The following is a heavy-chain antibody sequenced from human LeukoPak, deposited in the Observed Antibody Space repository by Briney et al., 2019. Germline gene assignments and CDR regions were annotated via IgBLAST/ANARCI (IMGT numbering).Heavy chain of an antibody. Sequence: PSETLSLTCTVAGGSISSSSYYWGWIRQPPEKGLEWIGSIYYSGSTYYNPSLKSRVTISVDTSKNQFSLKLSSVTAADTAVYYCARCIHSSSWYEKTLPYYYYYYMDVWGKGTTVTVSS. D-gene: IGHD6-13*01. CDR2: IYYSGST. CDR3: ARCIHSSSWYEKTLPYYYYYYMDV. J-gene: IGHJ6*03. CDR1: GGSISSSSYY. V-gene: IGHV4-39*07.